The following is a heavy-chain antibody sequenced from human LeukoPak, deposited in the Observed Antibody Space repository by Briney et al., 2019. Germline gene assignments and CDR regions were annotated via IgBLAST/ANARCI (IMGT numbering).Heavy chain of an antibody. D-gene: IGHD2-2*01. Sequence: GGSLRLSCAASGLTVSNNCMSWVRQAPGKGLEWVSTIYNIGTTKYIDSVKGRFTISRDNSKNTLYLQMNRLRAEDTAVYYCARWYCSTTSCYYDYWGQGTLVTVSS. CDR3: ARWYCSTTSCYYDY. J-gene: IGHJ4*02. CDR2: IYNIGTT. CDR1: GLTVSNNC. V-gene: IGHV3-53*01.